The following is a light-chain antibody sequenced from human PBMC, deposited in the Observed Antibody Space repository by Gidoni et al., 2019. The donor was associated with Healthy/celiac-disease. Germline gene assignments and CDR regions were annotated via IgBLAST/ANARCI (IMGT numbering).Light chain of an antibody. Sequence: ENVLTQSPATLSLSPGESATLSCRASQSVSSYLAWYQQKPGQAPRLLLYDASNSATGIPARFRGSGSGTDSTLTISSLEPEDFAVYYCQQRRNWPPKLTFGGGTKVEIK. J-gene: IGKJ4*01. V-gene: IGKV3-11*01. CDR1: QSVSSY. CDR2: DAS. CDR3: QQRRNWPPKLT.